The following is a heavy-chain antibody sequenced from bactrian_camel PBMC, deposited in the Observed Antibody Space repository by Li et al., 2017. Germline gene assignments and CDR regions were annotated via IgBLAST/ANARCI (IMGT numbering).Heavy chain of an antibody. CDR3: AASERSGICALAEWAFTY. Sequence: HVQLVESGGGSVQAGGSLRLSCAASGYTYNRNCMAWFRQAPGKEREGVARIATGSGNTYYADSVKGRFTISQDNAKNTVYLQMNSLKPEDTAMYYCAASERSGICALAEWAFTYWGQGTQVTVS. CDR1: GYTYNRNC. V-gene: IGHV3S1*01. J-gene: IGHJ4*01. CDR2: IATGSGNT. D-gene: IGHD2*01.